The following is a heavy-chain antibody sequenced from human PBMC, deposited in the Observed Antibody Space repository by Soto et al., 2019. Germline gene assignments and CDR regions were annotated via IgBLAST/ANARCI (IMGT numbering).Heavy chain of an antibody. V-gene: IGHV3-30*04. Sequence: QVQLVESGGGVVQPGRSLRLSCTASGFTFDSHTMHWVRQSPGKGLEWVALISFDGSLKYDSDSVKGRFSISRDNSNNTVFLEMNSLRPEDTAVYYCTRTYSSSWNYLDYWGQGVQVIVSS. D-gene: IGHD6-13*01. CDR2: ISFDGSLK. J-gene: IGHJ4*02. CDR1: GFTFDSHT. CDR3: TRTYSSSWNYLDY.